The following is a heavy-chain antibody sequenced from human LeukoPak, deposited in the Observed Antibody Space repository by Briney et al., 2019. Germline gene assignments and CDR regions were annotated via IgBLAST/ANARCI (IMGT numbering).Heavy chain of an antibody. J-gene: IGHJ4*02. D-gene: IGHD2-21*02. Sequence: GGSLRLSCAASGFPFSTYTMNWVRQAPGKGLEWVSSISSSSSYIYYADSMKGRFTISRDNAKNSLFLQMNNLRAEDTAVYYCARGASHDSYRVWGQGTLVTVSS. CDR2: ISSSSSYI. CDR1: GFPFSTYT. CDR3: ARGASHDSYRV. V-gene: IGHV3-21*01.